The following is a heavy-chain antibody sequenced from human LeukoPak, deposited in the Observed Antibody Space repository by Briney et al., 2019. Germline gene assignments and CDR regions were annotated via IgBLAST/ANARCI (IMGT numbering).Heavy chain of an antibody. Sequence: SQTLSLTCAVSGGSISSGGYSWSWIRQPPGKGLEWIGYIYHSGSTYYSPSLKSRVTISVDRSKNQFSLKLSSVTAADTAVYYCARGRYGDSDYFDYWGQGTLVTVSS. J-gene: IGHJ4*02. V-gene: IGHV4-30-2*01. D-gene: IGHD4-17*01. CDR3: ARGRYGDSDYFDY. CDR2: IYHSGST. CDR1: GGSISSGGYS.